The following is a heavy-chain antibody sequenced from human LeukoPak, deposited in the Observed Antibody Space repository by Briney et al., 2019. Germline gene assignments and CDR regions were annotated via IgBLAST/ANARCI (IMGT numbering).Heavy chain of an antibody. V-gene: IGHV1-18*01. CDR3: ARFLVGANALDH. D-gene: IGHD1-26*01. CDR2: ISANNGDT. CDR1: GYTFSSNG. J-gene: IGHJ4*02. Sequence: ASVKVSCKASGYTFSSNGIAWVRQAPGQGLEWMGRISANNGDTSYAQKFQGRVTMTTDTSTTTAYMELGSLRSDDTAMYYCARFLVGANALDHWGQGTLVTVSS.